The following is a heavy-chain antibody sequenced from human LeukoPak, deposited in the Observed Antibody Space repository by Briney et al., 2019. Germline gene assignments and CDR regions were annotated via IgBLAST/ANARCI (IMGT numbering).Heavy chain of an antibody. CDR1: GFTFSDYY. D-gene: IGHD6-19*01. J-gene: IGHJ5*02. CDR3: ARGYSSGWYGWFDP. Sequence: GGSLRLSCAASGFTFSDYYMSWIRQAPGKGLEWVSYVSSSGSTIYYADSVKGRFTISRDNAKNSLYLQMNSLRAEDTAVYYCARGYSSGWYGWFDPWGQGTLVTVSS. CDR2: VSSSGSTI. V-gene: IGHV3-11*01.